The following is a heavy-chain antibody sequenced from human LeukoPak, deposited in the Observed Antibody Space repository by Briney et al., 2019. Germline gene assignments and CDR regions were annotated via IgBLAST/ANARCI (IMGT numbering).Heavy chain of an antibody. CDR3: ARDLFRYCSGGSCSNWFDP. CDR1: GYTFTSYY. CDR2: INPSGGST. V-gene: IGHV1-46*01. D-gene: IGHD2-15*01. Sequence: ASVKVSCKASGYTFTSYYMHWVRQAPGQGLEWMGIINPSGGSTSYAQKFQGRVTMTRDTSTITVYMELSSLRSDDTAVYYCARDLFRYCSGGSCSNWFDPWGQGTLVTVSS. J-gene: IGHJ5*02.